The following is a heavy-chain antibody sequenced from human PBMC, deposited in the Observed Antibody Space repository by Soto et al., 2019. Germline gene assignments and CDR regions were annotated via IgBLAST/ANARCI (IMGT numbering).Heavy chain of an antibody. CDR2: IDPSDSYT. V-gene: IGHV5-10-1*01. J-gene: IGHJ4*02. D-gene: IGHD3-22*01. Sequence: VESLTIFCKVHGYSFTRYWIIWVLQMPGKGLERMARIDPSDSYTNYSPSFQGHVTISADKSISTAYLQWSSLKASDTAMYYCVLTYYYDSSGYPPPSSIPSSDYWGQGTLVTVSS. CDR3: VLTYYYDSSGYPPPSSIPSSDY. CDR1: GYSFTRYW.